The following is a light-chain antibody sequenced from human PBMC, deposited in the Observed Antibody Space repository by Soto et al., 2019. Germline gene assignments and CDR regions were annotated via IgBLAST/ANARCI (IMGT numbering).Light chain of an antibody. CDR3: HQYAWSPLT. Sequence: EIVLTQSPGTLSFSPGERATLSCRASQSVPRSYLAWYQQRPGQAPRLVIYDASSRATGIPDRFSGSESGTEYTLIISSLESEDFAVYCCHQYAWSPLTFGQGTRLEIK. J-gene: IGKJ5*01. V-gene: IGKV3-20*01. CDR1: QSVPRSY. CDR2: DAS.